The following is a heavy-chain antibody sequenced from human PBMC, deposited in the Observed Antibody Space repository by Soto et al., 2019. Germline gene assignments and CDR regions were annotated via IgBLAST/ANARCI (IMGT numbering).Heavy chain of an antibody. CDR1: GYTFTDYY. Sequence: ASVKVSCKASGYTFTDYYIHWVRQAPGQGLEWLGWFNSKTGGPNYAPKFHGRVTMTRDTSISTTYMELTSLTSDDTAVYYCAREHAGFGDFWGPGTLVTVSS. J-gene: IGHJ4*02. CDR3: AREHAGFGDF. CDR2: FNSKTGGP. V-gene: IGHV1-2*02. D-gene: IGHD3-16*01.